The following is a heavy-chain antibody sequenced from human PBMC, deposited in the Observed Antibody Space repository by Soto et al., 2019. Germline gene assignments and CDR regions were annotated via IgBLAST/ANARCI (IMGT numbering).Heavy chain of an antibody. CDR2: IIPIFGTT. V-gene: IGHV1-69*12. CDR3: ARGPDYYDSSGYPWYFDL. Sequence: QVQLVQSGAEVKKPGSSVKVSCKASGGTFSSYGISWVRQAPGQGLEWMGGIIPIFGTTNYAQKFQGRVTITADESTRTAYMELSSLSSEDTAVYYWARGPDYYDSSGYPWYFDLWGRGTLVTVSS. J-gene: IGHJ2*01. D-gene: IGHD3-22*01. CDR1: GGTFSSYG.